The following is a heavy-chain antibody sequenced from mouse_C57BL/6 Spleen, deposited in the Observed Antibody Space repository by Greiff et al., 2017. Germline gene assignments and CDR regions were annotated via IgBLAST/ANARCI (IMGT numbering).Heavy chain of an antibody. CDR3: ARAMYSDGNSLFDY. CDR1: GYTFTSYW. V-gene: IGHV1-64*01. J-gene: IGHJ2*01. CDR2: IHPTSGST. Sequence: VQLQQPGAELVKPGASVKLSCKASGYTFTSYWMHWVKQRPGQGLEWIGMIHPTSGSTNYNEKFKSKATLTVDKSSSTAYMQLSSLTSEDSAVYYCARAMYSDGNSLFDYWGQGTTLTVSS. D-gene: IGHD1-1*01.